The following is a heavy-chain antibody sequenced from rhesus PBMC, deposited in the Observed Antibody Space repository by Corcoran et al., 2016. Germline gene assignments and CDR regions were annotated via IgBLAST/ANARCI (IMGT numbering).Heavy chain of an antibody. J-gene: IGHJ4*01. CDR1: VGSLSSNY. CDR3: ARHLYYSGSYYFYDY. D-gene: IGHD3-16*01. Sequence: QLQLQESGPGLVKPSETLSVPCAVSVGSLSSNYWSWIRQPPVQGLEWIGRIYGSVSSTNYNTSLNSRVTLSVDTSKNQLSRKLSSVTAADTAVYYCARHLYYSGSYYFYDYWGQGVLVTVSS. CDR2: IYGSVSST. V-gene: IGHV4-169*01.